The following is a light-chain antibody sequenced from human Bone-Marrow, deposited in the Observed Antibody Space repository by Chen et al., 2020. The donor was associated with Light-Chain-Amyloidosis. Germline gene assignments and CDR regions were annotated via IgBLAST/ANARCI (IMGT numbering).Light chain of an antibody. CDR1: QSVSSSY. CDR3: QHYDSLLT. V-gene: IGKV3-20*01. CDR2: GAS. J-gene: IGKJ5*01. Sequence: EIVLTQSPGTLSLSPGESATVSCRASQSVSSSYVAWYQQKSGQAPRLLIHGASTRAAGIPDRVSGRGSGTDFTLSITRVEAEDFAVYYCQHYDSLLTFGQGTRLDIK.